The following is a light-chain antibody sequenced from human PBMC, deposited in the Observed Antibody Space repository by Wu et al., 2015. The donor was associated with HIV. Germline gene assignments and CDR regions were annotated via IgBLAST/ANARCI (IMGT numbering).Light chain of an antibody. Sequence: EIVLTQSPGTLSLSPGERATLSCRASQSVSNNYLSWYQQKPGQPPRLLIYGAFSRATGIPDRFSGSGSATAFLLTISSLEPEDSAIYYCQQRGAWPLTFGGGTRVEIK. J-gene: IGKJ4*01. V-gene: IGKV3D-20*02. CDR1: QSVSNNY. CDR2: GAF. CDR3: QQRGAWPLT.